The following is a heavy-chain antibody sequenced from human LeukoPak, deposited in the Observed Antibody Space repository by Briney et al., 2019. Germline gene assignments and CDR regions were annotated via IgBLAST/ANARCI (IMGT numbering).Heavy chain of an antibody. V-gene: IGHV4-30-2*01. Sequence: PSETLSLTCTVSGGSISSGGHSWSWIRQPPGKGLEWIGYIYHSGSTYYNPSLKSRVTISVDRSKNQFSLRLSSVTAADTAVYYCARVSPTVSFDYWGQGTLVTVSS. CDR3: ARVSPTVSFDY. D-gene: IGHD4-17*01. J-gene: IGHJ4*02. CDR1: GGSISSGGHS. CDR2: IYHSGST.